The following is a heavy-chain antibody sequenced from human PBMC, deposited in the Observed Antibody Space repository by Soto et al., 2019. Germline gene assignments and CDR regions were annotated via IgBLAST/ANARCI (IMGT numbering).Heavy chain of an antibody. Sequence: ASVKVSCKASGYTFTGYYMHWVRQAPGQGLEWMGWINPNSGGTNYAQKFQGWVTMTRDTSINTAYMELSRLRSDDTAVYYCARAATHTDYYFDYWGQGTLVTVS. V-gene: IGHV1-2*04. D-gene: IGHD6-25*01. CDR3: ARAATHTDYYFDY. CDR2: INPNSGGT. J-gene: IGHJ4*02. CDR1: GYTFTGYY.